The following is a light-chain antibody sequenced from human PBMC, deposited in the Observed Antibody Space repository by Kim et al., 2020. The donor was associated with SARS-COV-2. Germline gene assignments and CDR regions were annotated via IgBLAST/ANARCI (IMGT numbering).Light chain of an antibody. Sequence: GQTGRITGQGDSLRSYYASWYQQKPGQAPVLVIYGKNSRAAGIPDRFSGSRAGNTASLTITGAQAEDEADYYCNSRDSSGNHLEVFGGGTQLTVL. CDR1: SLRSYY. J-gene: IGLJ3*02. V-gene: IGLV3-19*01. CDR3: NSRDSSGNHLEV. CDR2: GKN.